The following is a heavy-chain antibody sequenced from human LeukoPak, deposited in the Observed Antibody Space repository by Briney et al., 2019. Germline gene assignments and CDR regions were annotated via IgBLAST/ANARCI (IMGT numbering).Heavy chain of an antibody. J-gene: IGHJ4*02. CDR1: GFTFSSYA. CDR3: ARDLDYGDY. CDR2: FSGSGDNT. Sequence: GGSLRLSCAASGFTFSSYAMSWVRQAPGKGLEWVSGFSGSGDNTYYAEYVKGRFTISRDNAKNSLYLQMNSLRAEDTAVYYCARDLDYGDYWGQGTLVTVSS. V-gene: IGHV3-23*01.